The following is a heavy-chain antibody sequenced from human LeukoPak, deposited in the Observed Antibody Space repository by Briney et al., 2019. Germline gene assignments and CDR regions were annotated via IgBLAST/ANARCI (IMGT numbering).Heavy chain of an antibody. CDR3: ARAPYYGDYRLQIFDY. CDR2: IYYSGST. D-gene: IGHD4-17*01. Sequence: PSETLSLTCTVSGGSISSYYWSWIRQPPGKGLEWIGYIYYSGSTNYNPSLKSRVTISVDTSKNQFSLKLSSVTAADTAVYYCARAPYYGDYRLQIFDYWGQGTLATVSS. V-gene: IGHV4-59*01. CDR1: GGSISSYY. J-gene: IGHJ4*02.